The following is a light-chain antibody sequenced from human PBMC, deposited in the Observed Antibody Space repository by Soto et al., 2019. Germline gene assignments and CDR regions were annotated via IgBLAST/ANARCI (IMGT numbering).Light chain of an antibody. Sequence: DIVLTQSPGTLYLSPGERATLSCRASQSVSSGYLAWYQQRPGQAPRLLIYGASTRATGIPDRFSGSESGTDFTLTISRLEPEDFAVYYCQQYGTSPWTFGQATKVEI. CDR1: QSVSSGY. V-gene: IGKV3-20*01. J-gene: IGKJ1*01. CDR2: GAS. CDR3: QQYGTSPWT.